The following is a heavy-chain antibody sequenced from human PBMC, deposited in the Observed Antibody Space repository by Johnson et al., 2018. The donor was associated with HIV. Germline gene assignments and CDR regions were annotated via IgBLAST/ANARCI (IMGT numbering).Heavy chain of an antibody. CDR3: ARAHNWHSDAFDI. J-gene: IGHJ3*02. CDR1: GFTFSSYA. V-gene: IGHV3-30*04. CDR2: ISYDGSNK. D-gene: IGHD1/OR15-1a*01. Sequence: QMLLVESGGGVVQPGRSLRLSCAASGFTFSSYAMHWVRQAPGKGLEWVEVISYDGSNKYYADSVKGRFTISRDNSKNTLYLQMTSLRAEDTAVYYCARAHNWHSDAFDIWGQGTMVTVSS.